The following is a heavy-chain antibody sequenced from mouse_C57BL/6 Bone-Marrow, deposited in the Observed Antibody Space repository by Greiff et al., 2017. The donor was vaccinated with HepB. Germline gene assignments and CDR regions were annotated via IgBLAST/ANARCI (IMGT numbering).Heavy chain of an antibody. V-gene: IGHV1-26*01. Sequence: EVQLQQSGPELVKPGASVKISCKASGYTFTDYYMNWVKQSHGKSLEWIGDINPNNGGTSYNQKFKGKATLTVDKSSSTAYMELRSSTSEDSAVYYCARFPPFYYYGSPRFDYWGQGTTLTVSS. D-gene: IGHD1-1*01. CDR3: ARFPPFYYYGSPRFDY. J-gene: IGHJ2*01. CDR2: INPNNGGT. CDR1: GYTFTDYY.